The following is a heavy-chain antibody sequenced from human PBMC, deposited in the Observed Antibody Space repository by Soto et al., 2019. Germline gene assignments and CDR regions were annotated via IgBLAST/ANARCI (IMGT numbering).Heavy chain of an antibody. V-gene: IGHV3-53*01. CDR2: IYSGGST. D-gene: IGHD3-10*01. CDR1: GFTFSSHG. CDR3: ARELPMVRGVTSTHWFDT. J-gene: IGHJ5*02. Sequence: GGSLRLSCVASGFTFSSHGLHWVRQAPGKGLEWVSIIYSGGSTFYSDSVKGRFTISRDNSKNTLYLQMNSLRAEDTAVYYCARELPMVRGVTSTHWFDTWGQGTLVTVSS.